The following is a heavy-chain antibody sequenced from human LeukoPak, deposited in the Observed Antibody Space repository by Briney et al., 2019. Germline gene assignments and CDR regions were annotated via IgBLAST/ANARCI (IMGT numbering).Heavy chain of an antibody. V-gene: IGHV3-30*02. Sequence: GGSLRLSCAASGFTFSSYGMHWVRQAPGKGLEWVAFIRYDGSNKYYADSVKGRFTISRDNSKNTLYLQVNSLRAEDTAIYYCAKHRDDYFDYWGQGTLVTVSS. D-gene: IGHD5-24*01. CDR2: IRYDGSNK. J-gene: IGHJ4*02. CDR3: AKHRDDYFDY. CDR1: GFTFSSYG.